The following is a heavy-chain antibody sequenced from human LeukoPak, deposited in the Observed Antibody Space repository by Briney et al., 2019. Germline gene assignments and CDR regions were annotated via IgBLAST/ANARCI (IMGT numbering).Heavy chain of an antibody. V-gene: IGHV3-21*01. CDR3: AREYYDYVWGSYRLPAFDY. J-gene: IGHJ4*02. Sequence: GGSLRLSCAAPGFTFSSYSMNWVRQAPGKGLEWVSSISSSSSYIYYADSVKGRFTISRDNAKNSLYLQMNSLRAEDTAVYYCAREYYDYVWGSYRLPAFDYWGQGTLVTVSS. CDR1: GFTFSSYS. CDR2: ISSSSSYI. D-gene: IGHD3-16*02.